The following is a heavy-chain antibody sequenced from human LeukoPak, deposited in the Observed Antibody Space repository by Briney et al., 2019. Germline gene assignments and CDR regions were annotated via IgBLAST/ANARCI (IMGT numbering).Heavy chain of an antibody. Sequence: PGGSLRLSCAASGFTFSYYVMHWVRQAPGKGLEWVAVIWFDGSNKYYADSVKGRFTVSRDNSKNTMDLQMNSLRAEDTAVYYCAREQYGSDDALDIWGQGTMVTVSS. CDR3: AREQYGSDDALDI. J-gene: IGHJ3*02. V-gene: IGHV3-33*01. D-gene: IGHD4-17*01. CDR1: GFTFSYYV. CDR2: IWFDGSNK.